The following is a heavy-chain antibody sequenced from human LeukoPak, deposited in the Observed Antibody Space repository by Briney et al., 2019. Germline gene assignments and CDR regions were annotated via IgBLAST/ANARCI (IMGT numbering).Heavy chain of an antibody. J-gene: IGHJ4*02. CDR1: GFTFSSYA. D-gene: IGHD6-13*01. V-gene: IGHV3-23*01. CDR2: INPTGGST. Sequence: GGSLRLSCAASGFTFSSYAMSWVRQAPGKGLGWVSAINPTGGSTYYADSVKGRFTISRDNSKNTLYLQMNSLRAEDTAVYFCASAGSHSYFDSWGPGTLVTVSS. CDR3: ASAGSHSYFDS.